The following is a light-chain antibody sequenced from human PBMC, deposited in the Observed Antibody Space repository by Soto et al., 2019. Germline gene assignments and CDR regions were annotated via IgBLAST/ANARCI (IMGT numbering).Light chain of an antibody. CDR3: QPYFRTHIP. Sequence: DIVMTQSPDSLTVSRGGMETINCRSSQSFLYSSNNKNYLAWYQQKAGQHPRIIINWEYTRDSGVTDRFSGSGSGTDFTLTISSMQAEDAAVYSCQPYFRTHIPFGGGTKVDIK. CDR1: QSFLYSSNNKNY. CDR2: WEY. V-gene: IGKV4-1*01. J-gene: IGKJ4*01.